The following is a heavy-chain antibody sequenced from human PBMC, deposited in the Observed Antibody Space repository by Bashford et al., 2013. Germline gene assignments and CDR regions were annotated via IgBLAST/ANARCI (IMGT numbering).Heavy chain of an antibody. Sequence: SSETLSLTCTVSGGSISSYYWSWIRQPPGKGLEWIGYIYYSGSTNYNPSLKSRVTISVDTSKNQFSLKLSSVTAADTAVYYCARASRRVRVAGTFDYVGPGEPWSP. D-gene: IGHD6-19*01. CDR1: GGSISSYY. CDR3: ARASRRVRVAGTFDY. J-gene: IGHJ4*02. V-gene: IGHV4-59*01. CDR2: IYYSGST.